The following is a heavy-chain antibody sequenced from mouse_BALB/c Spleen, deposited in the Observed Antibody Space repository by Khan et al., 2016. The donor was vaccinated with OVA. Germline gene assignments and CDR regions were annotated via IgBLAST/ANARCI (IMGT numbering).Heavy chain of an antibody. CDR3: AREGNGGGLAY. J-gene: IGHJ3*01. D-gene: IGHD1-1*02. Sequence: EVELVESGGGFMQPGGSLKLSCATSGFTLTDYYMYWVRQTPERRLEWVAYISNRGTTSYYPDTVRGRFTIYRDNDKTTLYMQMSRLRSEVTAMDYCAREGNGGGLAYWGQGTLVTVSA. V-gene: IGHV5-12*02. CDR2: ISNRGTTS. CDR1: GFTLTDYY.